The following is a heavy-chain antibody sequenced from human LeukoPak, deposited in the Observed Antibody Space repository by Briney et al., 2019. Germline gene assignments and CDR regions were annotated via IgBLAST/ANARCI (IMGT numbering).Heavy chain of an antibody. V-gene: IGHV3-23*01. CDR1: GFTFSSYA. Sequence: PGGSLRLSCAASGFTFSSYAMSWVRQAPGKGLEWVSAISGSGGSTYYADSVKGRFTISRDNSKNTLYLQMNSLRAEDTAVYYCAKDTGYCSSTSCHFDYWGQGTLVTVSS. CDR2: ISGSGGST. D-gene: IGHD2-2*01. CDR3: AKDTGYCSSTSCHFDY. J-gene: IGHJ4*02.